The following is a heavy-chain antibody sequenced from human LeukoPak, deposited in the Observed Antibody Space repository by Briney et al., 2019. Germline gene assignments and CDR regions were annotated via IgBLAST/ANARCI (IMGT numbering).Heavy chain of an antibody. Sequence: PGGSLRLSCAASGFTFSKAWMNWVRQAPGKGLEWVGRIRSKTDGGTTDYAAPAKGRFTISRDDSKNTLYLQMSSLKTEDTAVYYCNTEGTLRLSGRFDFWGQGILVIVSS. J-gene: IGHJ4*02. V-gene: IGHV3-15*07. CDR2: IRSKTDGGTT. CDR1: GFTFSKAW. D-gene: IGHD5-12*01. CDR3: NTEGTLRLSGRFDF.